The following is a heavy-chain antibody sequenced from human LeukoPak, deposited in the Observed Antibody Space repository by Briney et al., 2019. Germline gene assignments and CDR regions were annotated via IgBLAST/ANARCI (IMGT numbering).Heavy chain of an antibody. J-gene: IGHJ6*02. CDR3: ARDRYITMVMDV. V-gene: IGHV3-21*01. Sequence: GGSLRLSCAASGFTFSSYIMNWVRQAPGKGLEWVSSISSSSSYIYYADSVKGRFTISRDNAKNSLYLQMNSLRAEDTAVYYCARDRYITMVMDVWGQGTTVTVSS. CDR1: GFTFSSYI. D-gene: IGHD3-10*01. CDR2: ISSSSSYI.